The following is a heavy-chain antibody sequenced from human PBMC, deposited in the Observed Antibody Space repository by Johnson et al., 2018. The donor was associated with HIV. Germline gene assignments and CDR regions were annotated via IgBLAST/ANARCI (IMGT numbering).Heavy chain of an antibody. CDR2: ISSSGSTI. J-gene: IGHJ3*02. CDR1: GFTFSDYY. CDR3: TGDGPRDAFDI. V-gene: IGHV3-11*04. D-gene: IGHD2-21*02. Sequence: QVQLVESGGGVVQPGGSLRLSCAASGFTFSDYYMSWIRQAPGKGLEWISYISSSGSTIYYADSVKGRFTISRDNSKNSLYLQMNSLRAEDTAVYYCTGDGPRDAFDIWGQGTVVIVSS.